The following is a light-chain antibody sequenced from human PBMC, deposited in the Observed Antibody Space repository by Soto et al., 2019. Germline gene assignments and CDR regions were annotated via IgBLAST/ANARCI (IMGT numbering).Light chain of an antibody. V-gene: IGKV3-20*01. J-gene: IGKJ2*01. CDR2: GAS. Sequence: EIVLTQSPGTLSLPPGERATLSCRASQSVNSKFFAWYQQKPGQAPRFLIYGASNRATGIPDRFSGSGSGTDFTLTISRVEPEDFAVYYCQQYDSSLYTFGEGTKLEIK. CDR1: QSVNSKF. CDR3: QQYDSSLYT.